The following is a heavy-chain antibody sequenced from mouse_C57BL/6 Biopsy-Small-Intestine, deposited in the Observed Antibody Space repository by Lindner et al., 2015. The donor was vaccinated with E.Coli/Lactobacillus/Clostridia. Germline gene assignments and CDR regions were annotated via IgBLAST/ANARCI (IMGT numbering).Heavy chain of an antibody. CDR2: ILPGSGST. D-gene: IGHD2-4*01. J-gene: IGHJ2*01. V-gene: IGHV1-9*01. Sequence: ELMKPGASVKLSCKATGYTFTGYWIEWVKQRPGHGLEWIGEILPGSGSTNYNEKFKGKATFTADTSSNTAYMQFKSLTSEDSAVFYCARSYYDFLDYWGQGTTLTVSS. CDR1: GYTFTGYW. CDR3: ARSYYDFLDY.